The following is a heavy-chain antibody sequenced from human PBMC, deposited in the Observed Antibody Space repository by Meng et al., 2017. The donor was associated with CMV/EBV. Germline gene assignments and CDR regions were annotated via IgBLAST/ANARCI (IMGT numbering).Heavy chain of an antibody. J-gene: IGHJ4*02. CDR3: TTVGATFPSDY. D-gene: IGHD1-26*01. CDR1: GFTFSSYA. CDR2: IKSKTDGGTT. V-gene: IGHV3-15*01. Sequence: GESLKISCAASGFTFSSYAMHWVRQAPGKGLEWVGRIKSKTDGGTTDYAAPVKGRFTISRDDSKNTLYLQMNSLKTEDTAVYYCTTVGATFPSDYWGQGTLVTVSS.